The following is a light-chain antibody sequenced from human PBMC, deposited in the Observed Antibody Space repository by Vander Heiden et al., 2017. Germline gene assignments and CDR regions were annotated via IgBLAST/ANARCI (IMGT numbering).Light chain of an antibody. CDR1: KLGNKY. Sequence: SYDLTQPSSVSVSPGQTASITCSGDKLGNKYACWYQQKPGQSPVLVIYQDNKRPSGIPERFSGSNSGNTATLTISGTQAMDEADYYCQAWDSSTAVFGGGTKLTVL. J-gene: IGLJ3*02. V-gene: IGLV3-1*01. CDR3: QAWDSSTAV. CDR2: QDN.